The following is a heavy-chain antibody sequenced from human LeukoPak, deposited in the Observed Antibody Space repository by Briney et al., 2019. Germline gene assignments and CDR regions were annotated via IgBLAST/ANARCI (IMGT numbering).Heavy chain of an antibody. Sequence: GGSLRLSCAASGFTFDDYAMHWVRQAPGKGLEWVSGISWNSGSIGYADSVKGRFTISRDNAKNSLYLQMNSLRAEDMALYYCAKGGDTAMVTAYGFDYWGQGTLVTVSS. CDR1: GFTFDDYA. CDR2: ISWNSGSI. V-gene: IGHV3-9*03. CDR3: AKGGDTAMVTAYGFDY. D-gene: IGHD5-18*01. J-gene: IGHJ4*02.